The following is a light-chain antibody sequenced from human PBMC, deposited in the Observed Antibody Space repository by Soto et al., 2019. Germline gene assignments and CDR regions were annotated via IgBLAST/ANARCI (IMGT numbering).Light chain of an antibody. CDR3: ASGDDRLNGHV. CDR2: SND. CDR1: SSNIASNT. V-gene: IGLV1-44*01. J-gene: IGLJ1*01. Sequence: QSVLTQPPSASGTPGQRVTVSCSGSSSNIASNTVNWYQQLPGTAPKLLIYSNDQRPSGVPDRFSASKSGTSASLAISGLQSEYEADYYCASGDDRLNGHVFGNGTNVTVL.